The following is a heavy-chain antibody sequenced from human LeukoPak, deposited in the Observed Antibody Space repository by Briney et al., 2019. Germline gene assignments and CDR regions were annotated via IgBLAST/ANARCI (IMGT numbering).Heavy chain of an antibody. V-gene: IGHV4-39*07. CDR1: GGSISSSSYY. J-gene: IGHJ6*02. Sequence: PSETLSLTCTVSGGSISSSSYYWGWIRQPPGKGLEWIGSIYYSGSTYYNPSLKSRVTISVDTSKNQFSLKLSSVTAADTAVYYCARDRIAAAGTGYYYYGMDVWGQGTTVTVSS. CDR2: IYYSGST. D-gene: IGHD6-13*01. CDR3: ARDRIAAAGTGYYYYGMDV.